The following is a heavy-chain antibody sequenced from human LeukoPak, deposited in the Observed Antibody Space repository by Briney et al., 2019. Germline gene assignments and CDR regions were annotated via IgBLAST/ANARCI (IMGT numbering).Heavy chain of an antibody. Sequence: SGGSLRLSCAASGFIVSGDFMSWVRQAPGKGLEWVSVIYSDGSTYCADSVKGRFTISRDNSKNTLDLQMTGLRAEDTAVYYCARERGRGRDSPWFDYWGQGTLVTVSS. CDR3: ARERGRGRDSPWFDY. D-gene: IGHD1-26*01. CDR1: GFIVSGDF. J-gene: IGHJ4*02. V-gene: IGHV3-53*01. CDR2: IYSDGST.